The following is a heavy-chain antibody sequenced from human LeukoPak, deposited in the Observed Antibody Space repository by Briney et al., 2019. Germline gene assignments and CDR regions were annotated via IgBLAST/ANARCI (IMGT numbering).Heavy chain of an antibody. Sequence: PGGSLRLSCAASGFTFSSYGMHWVRQAPGKGLEWVAVIWYDGSNKYYADSVKGRFAISRDNSKNTLYLQMNSLRAEDTAVYYCAKSAGPNYCSSTSCYRSYYYYMDVWGKGTTVTVSS. CDR3: AKSAGPNYCSSTSCYRSYYYYMDV. CDR2: IWYDGSNK. V-gene: IGHV3-33*06. D-gene: IGHD2-2*01. J-gene: IGHJ6*03. CDR1: GFTFSSYG.